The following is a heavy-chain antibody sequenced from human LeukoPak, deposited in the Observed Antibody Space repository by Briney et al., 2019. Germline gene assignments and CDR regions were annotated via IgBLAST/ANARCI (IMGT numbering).Heavy chain of an antibody. D-gene: IGHD1-26*01. CDR2: INHSGST. V-gene: IGHV4-34*01. J-gene: IGHJ4*02. CDR3: ARGYPRYSGSYYVH. CDR1: GGSFSGYY. Sequence: SETLSLTCAVYGGSFSGYYWSWIRQPPGKGLEWIGEINHSGSTNYNPSLKSRVTISVDTSKNQFSLKLSSVTAADTAVYYCARGYPRYSGSYYVHWGQGTLVTVPS.